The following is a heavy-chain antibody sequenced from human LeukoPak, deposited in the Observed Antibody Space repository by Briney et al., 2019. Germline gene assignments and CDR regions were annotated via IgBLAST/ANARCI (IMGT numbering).Heavy chain of an antibody. V-gene: IGHV1-69*01. Sequence: GSSVKVSCKPSVGTFSNYGISWVRPAPGQGLEWMGGNIPIFGTANYAQKFQGRVTITADESTSTAYMDLSSLRSEDTAVYYCARSVGLCSSSSCYPCFDPWGQGTLVTVSS. CDR3: ARSVGLCSSSSCYPCFDP. D-gene: IGHD2-2*01. CDR2: NIPIFGTA. J-gene: IGHJ5*02. CDR1: VGTFSNYG.